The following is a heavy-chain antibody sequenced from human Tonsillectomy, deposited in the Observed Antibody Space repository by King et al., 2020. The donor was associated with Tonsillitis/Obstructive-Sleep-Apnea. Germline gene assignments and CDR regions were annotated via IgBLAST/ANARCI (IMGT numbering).Heavy chain of an antibody. V-gene: IGHV3-21*01. CDR1: GLTFSSYS. CDR2: ISSSSRYI. CDR3: ARGPITIFGVVTYYMDV. J-gene: IGHJ6*03. D-gene: IGHD3-3*01. Sequence: VQLVPSGGGLVKPGGSLRLSCAASGLTFSSYSMNWVRQAPGKGLEWVSSISSSSRYIYYADSVKGRFTISRDNAKNSLYVQMNSLRAEDTAVYYCARGPITIFGVVTYYMDVWGKGTTVTVSS.